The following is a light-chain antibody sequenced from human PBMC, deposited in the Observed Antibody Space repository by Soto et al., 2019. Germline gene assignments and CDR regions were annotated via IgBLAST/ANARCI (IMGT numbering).Light chain of an antibody. CDR2: LNSDGSH. V-gene: IGLV4-69*01. J-gene: IGLJ2*01. Sequence: QPVLTQSPSASASLGASVTLTCTLSSGHSSYAIAWHQQQPEKGPRYLMKLNSDGSHSKGDGIPDRFSGSSAGAERYLTIAGLQSEDEADYYCQTWGTGIQVFGGGTKLTVL. CDR1: SGHSSYA. CDR3: QTWGTGIQV.